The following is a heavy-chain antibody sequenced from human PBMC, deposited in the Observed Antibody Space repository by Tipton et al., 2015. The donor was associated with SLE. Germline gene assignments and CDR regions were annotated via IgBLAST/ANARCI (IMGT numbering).Heavy chain of an antibody. CDR2: IYYSGST. Sequence: TLSLTCTVSGGSISSSSYYWGWIRQPPGKGLEWIGNIYYSGSTYYNPSLKSRVTISVDTSKNQCSLKLSTVTAADTAVYYCASTGVNYRRRAFDIWGQGTMVTVSS. J-gene: IGHJ3*02. CDR3: ASTGVNYRRRAFDI. V-gene: IGHV4-39*07. D-gene: IGHD5-24*01. CDR1: GGSISSSSYY.